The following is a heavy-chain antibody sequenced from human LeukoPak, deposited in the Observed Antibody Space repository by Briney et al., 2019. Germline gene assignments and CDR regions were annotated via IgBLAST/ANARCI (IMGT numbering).Heavy chain of an antibody. V-gene: IGHV1-2*02. D-gene: IGHD2-2*02. CDR1: GYTFTIYY. CDR2: INPNSGAT. J-gene: IGHJ4*02. CDR3: ARNPPYCTSTSCYNDY. Sequence: ASVKVSCKASGYTFTIYYMHWVRQAPGQGLEWMGWINPNSGATSYAQRFQGRVTMTRDTSISTAYMELSGLTSDDTAVYYCARNPPYCTSTSCYNDYWGQGTLVTISS.